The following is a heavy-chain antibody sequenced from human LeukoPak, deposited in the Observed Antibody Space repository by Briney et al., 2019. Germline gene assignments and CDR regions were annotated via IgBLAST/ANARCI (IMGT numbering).Heavy chain of an antibody. D-gene: IGHD6-19*01. Sequence: NPGGSLRLSCAASGFTFSSYSMNWVRQAPGKGLEWVSSISSSSSYIYYADSVKGRFTISRDNSKNTLYLQMSSLRAEDTAVCYCARLYSSGNYFDYWGQGTLVTVSS. CDR2: ISSSSSYI. CDR1: GFTFSSYS. J-gene: IGHJ4*02. V-gene: IGHV3-21*01. CDR3: ARLYSSGNYFDY.